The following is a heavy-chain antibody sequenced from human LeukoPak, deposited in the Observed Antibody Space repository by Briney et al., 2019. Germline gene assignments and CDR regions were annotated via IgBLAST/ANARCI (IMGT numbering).Heavy chain of an antibody. V-gene: IGHV3-30*02. CDR3: AKDPAYSGSSPEDWGVDY. D-gene: IGHD1-26*01. CDR1: GFTFSSYG. CDR2: IRYDGSNK. Sequence: PGGSLRLSCAASGFTFSSYGMHWVRQAPGKGLEWVAFIRYDGSNKYYADSVKGRFTISRDNSKNTLYLQMNSLRAEDTAVYYCAKDPAYSGSSPEDWGVDYWGQGTLVTVSS. J-gene: IGHJ4*02.